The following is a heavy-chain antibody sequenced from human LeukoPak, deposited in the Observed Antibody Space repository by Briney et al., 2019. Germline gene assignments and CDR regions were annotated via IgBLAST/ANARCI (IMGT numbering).Heavy chain of an antibody. V-gene: IGHV4-39*01. J-gene: IGHJ4*02. CDR1: GGSISSSSYY. CDR3: ARHIVATITGVDY. D-gene: IGHD5-12*01. Sequence: PSETLSLTCTASGGSISSSSYYWGWIRQPPGKGLEWIGSIYYSGSTYYNPSLKSRVTISVDTSKSQFSLKLSSVTAADTAVYYCARHIVATITGVDYWGQGTLVTVSS. CDR2: IYYSGST.